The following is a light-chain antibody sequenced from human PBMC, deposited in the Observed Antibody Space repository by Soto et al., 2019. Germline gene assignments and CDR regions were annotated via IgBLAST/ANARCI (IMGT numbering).Light chain of an antibody. Sequence: DIPMTQSPSSLSASVGDRVTMTCRASQGISKSLAWFQQKPGKAPKSLIYAASNLQSGVPSKFSGSGSGTEFTLTISSLQPEDFATYYCHQYDSFPLTFGGGTKVEI. CDR1: QGISKS. J-gene: IGKJ4*01. V-gene: IGKV1-16*02. CDR2: AAS. CDR3: HQYDSFPLT.